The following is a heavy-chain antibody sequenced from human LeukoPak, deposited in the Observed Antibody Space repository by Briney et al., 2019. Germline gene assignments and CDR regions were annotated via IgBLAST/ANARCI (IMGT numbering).Heavy chain of an antibody. J-gene: IGHJ3*02. Sequence: SETLSPTCAVSGYSISSGYYWGWIRQPPGKGLEWIGSIYHSGSTYYNPSLKSRVTISVDTSKNQFSLKLSSVTAADTAVYYCARYSPLYGDAFDIWGQGTMVTVSS. CDR3: ARYSPLYGDAFDI. CDR1: GYSISSGYY. V-gene: IGHV4-38-2*01. CDR2: IYHSGST. D-gene: IGHD6-13*01.